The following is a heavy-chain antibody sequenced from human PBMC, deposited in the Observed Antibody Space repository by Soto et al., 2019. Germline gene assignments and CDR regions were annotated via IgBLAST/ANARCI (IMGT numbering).Heavy chain of an antibody. CDR3: VRDRGYSVKSDAFDI. J-gene: IGHJ3*02. V-gene: IGHV1-18*04. Sequence: ASVKVSGNASGYTFTSYGITWLRQAPGQGLEYMGWISAYNGNTNYAQNVQGRVTMTTDTSTSTAYMELRSLRSDDTAVYYCVRDRGYSVKSDAFDIWGQGTMVTVSS. CDR2: ISAYNGNT. D-gene: IGHD1-26*01. CDR1: GYTFTSYG.